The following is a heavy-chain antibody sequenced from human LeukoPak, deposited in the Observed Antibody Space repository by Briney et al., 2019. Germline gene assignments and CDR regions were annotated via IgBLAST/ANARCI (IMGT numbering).Heavy chain of an antibody. CDR2: FDPEDGET. J-gene: IGHJ4*02. D-gene: IGHD2-2*01. Sequence: ASVKVSCKVSGYTLTELSMHWVRQAPGKGLEWMGGFDPEDGETIYAQKFQGRVTMTEDTSTDTAYMELSSLRSEDTAVYYCATGAIPTSRYQLLPIDYWGQGTLVTVSS. V-gene: IGHV1-24*01. CDR3: ATGAIPTSRYQLLPIDY. CDR1: GYTLTELS.